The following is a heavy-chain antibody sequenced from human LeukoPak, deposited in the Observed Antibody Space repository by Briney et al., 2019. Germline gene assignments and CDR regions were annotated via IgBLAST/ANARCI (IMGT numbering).Heavy chain of an antibody. CDR2: VSDSGRRT. J-gene: IGHJ4*02. CDR3: ASASPANDY. V-gene: IGHV3-23*01. CDR1: GYMFSNFA. Sequence: PGGSLRLSCIASGYMFSNFAMSWVLQLPGKGLEWVSGVSDSGRRTYYADFVEGRFTISRDNSKNTLYLQMKNLRPEDTAIYYCASASPANDYWGQGTLVTVSS.